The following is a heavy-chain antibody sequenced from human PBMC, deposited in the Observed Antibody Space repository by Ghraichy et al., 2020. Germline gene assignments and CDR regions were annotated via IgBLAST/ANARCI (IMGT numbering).Heavy chain of an antibody. CDR1: GFSLSTSGVG. D-gene: IGHD6-13*01. V-gene: IGHV2-5*02. J-gene: IGHJ4*02. Sequence: SGPTLVKPTQTLTLTCTFSGFSLSTSGVGVGWIRQPTGKALEWLALIYWDDDKRYSPSLKSRLTITKDTSKNQVVLTMTNMDPVDTATYYCALPGSSWGDYYFDYWGQGTLVTVSS. CDR3: ALPGSSWGDYYFDY. CDR2: IYWDDDK.